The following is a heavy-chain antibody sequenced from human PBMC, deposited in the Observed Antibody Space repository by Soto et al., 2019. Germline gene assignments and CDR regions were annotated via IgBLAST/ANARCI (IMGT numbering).Heavy chain of an antibody. J-gene: IGHJ4*02. CDR2: ISSSGTSA. CDR1: GFTFSAVY. CDR3: ARDRGSVTGQYFDY. V-gene: IGHV3-11*05. D-gene: IGHD6-19*01. Sequence: QVQLEESGGGLVKPGGSLRLSCAASGFTFSAVYMSWIRQAPNKGLEYISYISSSGTSANYADSVKGRFTISRDNAKNPINLQMKGLRAEDTAVYYCARDRGSVTGQYFDYWGQGALVTVSS.